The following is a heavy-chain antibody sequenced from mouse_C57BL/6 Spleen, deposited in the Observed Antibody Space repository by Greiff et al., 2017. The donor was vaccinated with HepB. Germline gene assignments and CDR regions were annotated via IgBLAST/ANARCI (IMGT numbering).Heavy chain of an antibody. CDR1: GFTFSSYT. CDR3: ARRDYDWNWYFDV. J-gene: IGHJ1*03. D-gene: IGHD2-4*01. V-gene: IGHV5-9*01. CDR2: ISGGGGNT. Sequence: EVHLVESGGGLVKPGGSLKLSCAASGFTFSSYTMSWVRQTPEKRLEWVATISGGGGNTYYPDSVKGRFTISRDNAKNTLYLQMSSLRSEDTALYYCARRDYDWNWYFDVWGTGTTVTVSS.